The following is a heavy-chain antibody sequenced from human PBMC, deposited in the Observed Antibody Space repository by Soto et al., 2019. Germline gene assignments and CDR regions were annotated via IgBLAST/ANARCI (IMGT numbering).Heavy chain of an antibody. D-gene: IGHD2-15*01. J-gene: IGHJ6*02. Sequence: GESLKISCNGSGYSFTSYWIGWVRQMPGKGLEWMGIIYPGDSDTRYSPSFQGQVTISADKSISTAYLQWSSLKASDTAMYYCERHDSDYYYAMDVWGQGTTVNVSS. CDR1: GYSFTSYW. V-gene: IGHV5-51*01. CDR3: ERHDSDYYYAMDV. CDR2: IYPGDSDT.